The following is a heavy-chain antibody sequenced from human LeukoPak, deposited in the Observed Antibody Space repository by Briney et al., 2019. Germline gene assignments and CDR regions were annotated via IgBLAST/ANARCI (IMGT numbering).Heavy chain of an antibody. CDR1: RFTFSAYD. Sequence: GGSLRLSCAASRFTFSAYDMNWVRQAPGKGLDWVSTISGSGDSTYYADSVKGRFTISRDNSKNTLYLQMNSLRAEDTAVYYCAKVLRWPSSFDYWGQGTLVTVSS. V-gene: IGHV3-23*01. CDR2: ISGSGDST. J-gene: IGHJ4*02. D-gene: IGHD4-23*01. CDR3: AKVLRWPSSFDY.